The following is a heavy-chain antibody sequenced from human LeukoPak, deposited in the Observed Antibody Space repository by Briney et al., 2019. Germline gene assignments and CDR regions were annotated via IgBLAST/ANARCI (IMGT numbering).Heavy chain of an antibody. D-gene: IGHD7-27*01. CDR3: ARDLAWGAFDY. Sequence: GGSLRLSCAASGFTFSGYWMHWVRHAPGKGLVWVSRINSDGSSTSYADSVRGRFTISRDDSKNTLSLQMNSLTVEDTAVYYCARDLAWGAFDYWGQGTLVTVSS. J-gene: IGHJ4*02. V-gene: IGHV3-74*01. CDR1: GFTFSGYW. CDR2: INSDGSST.